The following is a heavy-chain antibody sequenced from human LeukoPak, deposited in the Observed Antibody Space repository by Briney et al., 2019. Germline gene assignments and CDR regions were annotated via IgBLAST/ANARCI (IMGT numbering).Heavy chain of an antibody. Sequence: GGSLRLSCAASGFTFSSYAMSWVRQASGKGLEWVSDISGSGGSTYYADSVKGRFTISRDTSKNTLYLQMNSLRAEDTAVYYCAKEGGYSGYDLTYYFDYWGRGTLVTVSS. V-gene: IGHV3-23*01. CDR3: AKEGGYSGYDLTYYFDY. CDR2: ISGSGGST. CDR1: GFTFSSYA. J-gene: IGHJ4*02. D-gene: IGHD5-12*01.